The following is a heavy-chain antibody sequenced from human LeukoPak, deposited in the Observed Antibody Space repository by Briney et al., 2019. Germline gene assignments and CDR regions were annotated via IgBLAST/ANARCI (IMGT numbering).Heavy chain of an antibody. CDR2: IRRDGNEK. CDR1: GFTFSDYW. J-gene: IGHJ3*02. Sequence: GGSLRLSCAAFGFTFSDYWMTWVRQAPGMGLEWVANIRRDGNEKYYADSVKGRFTISRDNAKNSLHLEMSSLRAEDTAVYYCARDVGLYDSSGYYAGFDIWGPGTMVTVSS. CDR3: ARDVGLYDSSGYYAGFDI. V-gene: IGHV3-7*01. D-gene: IGHD3-22*01.